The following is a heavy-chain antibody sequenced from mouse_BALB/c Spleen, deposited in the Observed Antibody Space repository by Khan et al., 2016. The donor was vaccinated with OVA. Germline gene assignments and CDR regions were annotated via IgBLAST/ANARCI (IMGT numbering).Heavy chain of an antibody. J-gene: IGHJ2*01. CDR2: ISYSGNT. V-gene: IGHV3-2*02. CDR3: ARVYGGYFDD. CDR1: GYSITTDYA. Sequence: EVKLLESGPGLVKPSQSLSLTCTVTGYSITTDYAWNWIRQFPGNKLEWMGYISYSGNTKYNPSLKSRISITRDTSKNQFFLQLKSVTTEDTARYYCARVYGGYFDDWGQGTTLTVSS. D-gene: IGHD1-1*01.